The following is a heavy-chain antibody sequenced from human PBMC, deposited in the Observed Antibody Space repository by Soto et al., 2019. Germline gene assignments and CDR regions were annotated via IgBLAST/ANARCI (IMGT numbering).Heavy chain of an antibody. V-gene: IGHV3-53*01. CDR2: LYSGGNP. J-gene: IGHJ5*02. Sequence: PGGSLRLSCVASCFSVSNSYISWVRQAPGKGLEWVSTLYSGGNPYYADSVRGRFTISSDISKNSVYLQMNSLRAEDTAVYYCARGLFNSGWYEGNWLAPRGKGTVVTVSS. D-gene: IGHD6-19*01. CDR1: CFSVSNSY. CDR3: ARGLFNSGWYEGNWLAP.